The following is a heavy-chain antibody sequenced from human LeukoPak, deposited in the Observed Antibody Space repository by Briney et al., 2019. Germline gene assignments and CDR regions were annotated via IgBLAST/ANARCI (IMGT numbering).Heavy chain of an antibody. Sequence: PSETLSLTCAVYGGSFSAYYWSWIRQSPGKGLQWITAVNHRGDTNYNPSVKGRGTISVETSKKQFSLKATHLTAADTAVYYCARGRTRSETGYFDYWGQGTLVTVSS. V-gene: IGHV4-34*01. CDR1: GGSFSAYY. CDR2: VNHRGDT. J-gene: IGHJ4*03. CDR3: ARGRTRSETGYFDY. D-gene: IGHD1-1*01.